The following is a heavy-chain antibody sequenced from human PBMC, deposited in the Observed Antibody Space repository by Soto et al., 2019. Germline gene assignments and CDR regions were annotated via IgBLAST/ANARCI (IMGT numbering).Heavy chain of an antibody. CDR1: GGSINDYY. V-gene: IGHV4-59*01. J-gene: IGHJ4*02. Sequence: QVQLQESGPGLVNSSETLSLTCTISGGSINDYYWSWIRQSPGKGLEWIGYFYSLGTTNYNPSLKSRVTISLDTSKREYSRTLSFVTAADTAVYYCATGRYSYGSEYWGQGALVIVSS. D-gene: IGHD3-10*01. CDR2: FYSLGTT. CDR3: ATGRYSYGSEY.